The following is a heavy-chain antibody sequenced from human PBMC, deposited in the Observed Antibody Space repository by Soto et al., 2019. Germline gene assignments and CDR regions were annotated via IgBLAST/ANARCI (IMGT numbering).Heavy chain of an antibody. CDR3: AKGEPSRSLDY. CDR1: GFTFSSYG. V-gene: IGHV3-30*18. CDR2: ISYDGSNK. D-gene: IGHD1-26*01. Sequence: PVGSLRLSCAASGFTFSSYGMHWVRQAPGKGLEWVAVISYDGSNKYYADSVKGRFTISRDNSKNTLYLQMNSLRAEDTAVYYCAKGEPSRSLDYWGQGTLVTVSS. J-gene: IGHJ4*02.